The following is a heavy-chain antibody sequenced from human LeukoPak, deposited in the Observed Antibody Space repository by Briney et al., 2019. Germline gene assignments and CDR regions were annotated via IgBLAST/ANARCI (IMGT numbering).Heavy chain of an antibody. CDR3: AREDDSWGPNNLDL. CDR1: AFTFSDYS. Sequence: GGSLRLSCAASAFTFSDYSMNWVRQAPGKGLEWISYIDTSSSTMYYADSVMGRFTISRDNAKESLYLQMNSLRDEDTAVYYCAREDDSWGPNNLDLWGQGTVVTVSS. CDR2: IDTSSSTM. D-gene: IGHD7-27*01. J-gene: IGHJ3*01. V-gene: IGHV3-48*02.